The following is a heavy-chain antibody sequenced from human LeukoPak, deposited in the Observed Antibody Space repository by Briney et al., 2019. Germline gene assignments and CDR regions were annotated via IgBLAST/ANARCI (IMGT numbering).Heavy chain of an antibody. CDR1: GYTFTSFD. CDR3: ARRNRAYWYFDL. J-gene: IGHJ2*01. D-gene: IGHD1-14*01. V-gene: IGHV1-8*01. Sequence: ASVKVSCTASGYTFTSFDINWVRQASGQGLEWMGWMNPHSGKSGFAQKFQGRVTLTRNTSITTVYLELSSLRSEDSAIYYCARRNRAYWYFDLWGRGTPVTVSS. CDR2: MNPHSGKS.